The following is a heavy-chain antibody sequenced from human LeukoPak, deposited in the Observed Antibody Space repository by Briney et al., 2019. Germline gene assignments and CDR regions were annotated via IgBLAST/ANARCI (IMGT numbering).Heavy chain of an antibody. CDR3: ARDWDASSLFDY. Sequence: ASVKVSCKTSGYTFTGYYLHWVRQAPGQGLEWMGWINPDSGGTNYAQKFQGRVAMTRDTSINTAYMEMSRLRSDDTAVYYCARDWDASSLFDYWGQGTQVTVSS. V-gene: IGHV1-2*02. CDR1: GYTFTGYY. J-gene: IGHJ4*02. CDR2: INPDSGGT. D-gene: IGHD6-13*01.